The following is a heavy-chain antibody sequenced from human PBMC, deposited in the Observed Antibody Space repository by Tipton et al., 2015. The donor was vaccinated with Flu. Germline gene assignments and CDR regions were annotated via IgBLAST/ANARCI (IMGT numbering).Heavy chain of an antibody. V-gene: IGHV4-61*02. Sequence: TLSLTCTVSGDSITSGNYYWTWIRQSAGKGLEWIGRISTSGSTNYNASLESRVTMSRDTSRNQFSLRLRSATAADTALYFCARDLRGYSGYTGGDGFDIWGRGIMVIVSS. J-gene: IGHJ3*02. D-gene: IGHD5-12*01. CDR1: GDSITSGNYY. CDR2: ISTSGST. CDR3: ARDLRGYSGYTGGDGFDI.